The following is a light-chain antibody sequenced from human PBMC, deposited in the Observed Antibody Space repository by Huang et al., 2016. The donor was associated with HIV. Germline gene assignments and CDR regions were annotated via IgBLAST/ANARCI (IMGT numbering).Light chain of an antibody. CDR1: QSVSSN. V-gene: IGKV3-15*01. CDR2: GTS. Sequence: EIVMTQSPATLSVSPGERATLSCRASQSVSSNLAWFQQKPGQAPRLRIFGTSTRATGIPARFSGSGSGTEFTLTISSLQSEDFAVYYCQQYNIWPRAFGQGTKVEIK. J-gene: IGKJ1*01. CDR3: QQYNIWPRA.